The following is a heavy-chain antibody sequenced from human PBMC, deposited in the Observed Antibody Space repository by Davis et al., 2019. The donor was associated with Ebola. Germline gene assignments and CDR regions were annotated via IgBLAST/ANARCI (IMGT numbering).Heavy chain of an antibody. Sequence: GESLKISCAASGFTFSSYAMSWVRQAPGKGLEWVSYISSSGSTIYYADSVKGRFTISRDNAKNSLYLQMNSLRAEDTAVYYCTRHFDHCSSTNCPFDYWGQGTLVTVSS. CDR1: GFTFSSYA. V-gene: IGHV3-48*04. CDR3: TRHFDHCSSTNCPFDY. D-gene: IGHD2-2*01. J-gene: IGHJ4*02. CDR2: ISSSGSTI.